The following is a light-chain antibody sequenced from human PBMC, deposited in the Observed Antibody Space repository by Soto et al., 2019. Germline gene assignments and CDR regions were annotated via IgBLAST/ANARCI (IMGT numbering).Light chain of an antibody. CDR3: LQYSSHSWT. J-gene: IGKJ1*01. CDR2: DAS. Sequence: DIKITVSPSSVSPSGGDRVTITYRASRSISDWLAWYQQKPGKAPELLIFDASNLKSGVSSRFSGSGSGTEFTLTISRLQPDDVATYYCLQYSSHSWTFGQGTKVDI. V-gene: IGKV1-5*01. CDR1: RSISDW.